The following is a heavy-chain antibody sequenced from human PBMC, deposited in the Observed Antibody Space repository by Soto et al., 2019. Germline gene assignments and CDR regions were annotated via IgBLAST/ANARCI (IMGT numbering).Heavy chain of an antibody. CDR1: GYSFTSYW. Sequence: PGESLKISCKGSGYSFTSYWIGWVRQMPGKGLEWMGIIYPGDSDTRYSPSFQGQVTISADKSISTAYLQWSSLKASDTAMYYCARAPMSMITFGGVPAPFDYWGQGTLVTVSS. V-gene: IGHV5-51*01. D-gene: IGHD3-16*01. CDR2: IYPGDSDT. CDR3: ARAPMSMITFGGVPAPFDY. J-gene: IGHJ4*02.